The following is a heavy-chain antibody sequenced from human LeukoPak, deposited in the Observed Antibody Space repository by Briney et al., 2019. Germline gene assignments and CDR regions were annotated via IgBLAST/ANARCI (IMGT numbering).Heavy chain of an antibody. D-gene: IGHD3-10*01. CDR1: GFTFSSYG. V-gene: IGHV3-33*01. CDR3: SRSGAVAHDAFDI. CDR2: IWYDGSNK. Sequence: GGSLRLSCAASGFTFSSYGMHWVRQAPGKELEWVAVIWYDGSNKYYADSVKGRFTISRDNSKNTLYLQMNSLRAEDTAVYYCSRSGAVAHDAFDIWGQGTMVTVSS. J-gene: IGHJ3*02.